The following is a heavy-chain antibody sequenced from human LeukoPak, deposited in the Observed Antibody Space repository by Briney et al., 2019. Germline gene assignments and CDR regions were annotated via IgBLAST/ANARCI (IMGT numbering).Heavy chain of an antibody. CDR1: GFIFNKHA. D-gene: IGHD4/OR15-4a*01. V-gene: IGHV3-23*01. J-gene: IGHJ4*02. CDR3: AKGRDYGPADY. Sequence: GGSLRLSCAASGFIFNKHAMSWVRQAPGKGLKWVSGLSGSGGSTDYADSVKGRFTVSRDNSKNTLFLQMNSLRAEDTAIYYCAKGRDYGPADYWGQGTLVTVSS. CDR2: LSGSGGST.